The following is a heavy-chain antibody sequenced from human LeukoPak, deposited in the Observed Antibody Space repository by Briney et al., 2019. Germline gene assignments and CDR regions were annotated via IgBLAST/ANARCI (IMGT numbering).Heavy chain of an antibody. J-gene: IGHJ4*02. Sequence: GGSLKLSCAASGFTFSGSAMHWVRQASGKGLEWVGRIRSKANSYATAYAASVKGRFTISRDDSKNTAYLQMNSLKTEDTAVYYCTSGPFSYYYDSSGYYYNIDYRGQGTLVTVSS. D-gene: IGHD3-22*01. V-gene: IGHV3-73*01. CDR2: IRSKANSYAT. CDR1: GFTFSGSA. CDR3: TSGPFSYYYDSSGYYYNIDY.